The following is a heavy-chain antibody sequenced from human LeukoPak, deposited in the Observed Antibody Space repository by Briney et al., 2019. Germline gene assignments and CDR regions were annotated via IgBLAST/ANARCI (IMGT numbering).Heavy chain of an antibody. D-gene: IGHD6-13*01. V-gene: IGHV4-30-2*01. CDR1: GGSISSGGYS. J-gene: IGHJ4*02. CDR3: AKYSSWYPDYFDY. CDR2: IYHSGST. Sequence: SETLSLTCAVSGGSISSGGYSWSWIRQPPGKGLEWIGYIYHSGSTYYNPSLKSRVTISVDRSKNQFSLKLSSVTAADTAVYYCAKYSSWYPDYFDYWGQGTLVTVSS.